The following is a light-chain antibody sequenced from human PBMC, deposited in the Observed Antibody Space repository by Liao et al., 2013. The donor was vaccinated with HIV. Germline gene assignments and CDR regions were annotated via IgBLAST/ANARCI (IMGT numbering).Light chain of an antibody. CDR3: QVWDSSNDYV. V-gene: IGLV3-21*01. CDR1: NIGSKS. Sequence: SYELTQTPSVSVAPGKTARITCGGNNIGSKSVHWYQQKPGQAPVLVIYYDSDRPSGIPERFSGSNSGNTATLAISGVEAGDEADYYCQVWDSSNDYVFGTGTKVTVL. J-gene: IGLJ1*01. CDR2: YDS.